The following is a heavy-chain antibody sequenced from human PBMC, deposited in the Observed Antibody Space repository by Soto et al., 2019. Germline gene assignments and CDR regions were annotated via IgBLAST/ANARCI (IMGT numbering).Heavy chain of an antibody. V-gene: IGHV4-34*01. D-gene: IGHD6-13*01. Sequence: PSETLSLTCAVHGGSFSGYYWSWIRQPPGKGLEWIGEINHSGSTNYNPSLKSRVTISVDTSKNQFSLKLSSVTAADTAVYYCAVKGYSSSWYDAFDIWGQGTMVTVSS. CDR2: INHSGST. CDR3: AVKGYSSSWYDAFDI. J-gene: IGHJ3*02. CDR1: GGSFSGYY.